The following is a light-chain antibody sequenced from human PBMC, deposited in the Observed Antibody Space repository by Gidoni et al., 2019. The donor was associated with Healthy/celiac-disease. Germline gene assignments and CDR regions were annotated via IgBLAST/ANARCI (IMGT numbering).Light chain of an antibody. CDR1: QSSSSY. Sequence: PSSLSSSVGDRVTITCRASQSSSSYLNWYQQKPGKAPKLLIYAASSLQSGVPSRFSGSGSGTDFTLTISSLQPEDFATYYCQQSYSTPLTFXGXTKVEIK. CDR2: AAS. CDR3: QQSYSTPLT. J-gene: IGKJ4*01. V-gene: IGKV1-39*01.